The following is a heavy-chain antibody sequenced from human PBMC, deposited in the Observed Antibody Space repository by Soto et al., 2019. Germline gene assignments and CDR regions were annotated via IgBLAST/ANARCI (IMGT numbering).Heavy chain of an antibody. CDR3: VRHEVEHCTTSNCYVGQWGHYAFDI. CDR2: IYPNDSDI. Sequence: GESLKISCKGSRYNFANYWIAWVRQMPGKGLEWLGIIYPNDSDIKYSPSFQGHVIISADKSISTAYLQWNSLKASDTAIYYCVRHEVEHCTTSNCYVGQWGHYAFDIWGQGTLVTVSS. D-gene: IGHD2-2*01. CDR1: RYNFANYW. J-gene: IGHJ3*02. V-gene: IGHV5-51*01.